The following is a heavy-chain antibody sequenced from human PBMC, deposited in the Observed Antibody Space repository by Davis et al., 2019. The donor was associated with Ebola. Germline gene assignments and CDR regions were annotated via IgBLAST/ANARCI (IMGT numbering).Heavy chain of an antibody. CDR1: GYTFTSYY. CDR3: ARGRNWFDP. J-gene: IGHJ5*02. Sequence: ASVKVSCKASGYTFTSYYMHWVRQAPGQGLEWMGIINPSGGSTSYAQKFQGRVTITADKSTSTAYMELSSLRSEDTAVYYCARGRNWFDPWGQGTLVTVSS. V-gene: IGHV1-46*01. CDR2: INPSGGST. D-gene: IGHD5-24*01.